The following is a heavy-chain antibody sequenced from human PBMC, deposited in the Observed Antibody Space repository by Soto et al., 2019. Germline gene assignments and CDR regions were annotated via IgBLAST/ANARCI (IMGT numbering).Heavy chain of an antibody. CDR1: GGSFSGYY. Sequence: QVQLQQWGAGLLKPSETLSLTCAVYGGSFSGYYWSWIRQPPGKGLEWIGEINHSGSTNYNPSLKSRVTISVDTSKNQFSLKLSSVTAADTAVYYCARPHLLWSRGSFDYWGQGTLVTVSS. CDR2: INHSGST. J-gene: IGHJ4*02. CDR3: ARPHLLWSRGSFDY. D-gene: IGHD3-10*01. V-gene: IGHV4-34*01.